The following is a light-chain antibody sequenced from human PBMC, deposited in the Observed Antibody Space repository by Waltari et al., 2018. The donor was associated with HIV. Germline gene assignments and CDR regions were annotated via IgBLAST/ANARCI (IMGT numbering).Light chain of an antibody. CDR2: EVS. J-gene: IGLJ1*01. V-gene: IGLV2-14*01. CDR1: SSDVGGSYY. CDR3: SSYTSSSTYV. Sequence: QPAPTQPASAAASPGQSTTTTSSGASSDVGGSYYVSWYQQHPGKAPKLMIYEVSNRPSGVSNRFSGSKSGNTASLTISGLQAEDEAGYYCSSYTSSSTYVFGTETTVTVL.